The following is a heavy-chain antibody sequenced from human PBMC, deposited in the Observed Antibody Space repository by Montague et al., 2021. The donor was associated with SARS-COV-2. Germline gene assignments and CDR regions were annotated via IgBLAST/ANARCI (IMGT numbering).Heavy chain of an antibody. CDR1: GGSFSGYY. CDR3: ARGPRMTMIVVVITDIWFDP. CDR2: INHSGST. Sequence: SETLSLTCAVYGGSFSGYYWSWIRQPPGKGLEWIGEINHSGSTXXXPSXXXRVTISVDTSKNQFSLKLSSVTAADTAVYYCARGPRMTMIVVVITDIWFDPWGQGTLVTVSS. D-gene: IGHD3-22*01. V-gene: IGHV4-34*01. J-gene: IGHJ5*02.